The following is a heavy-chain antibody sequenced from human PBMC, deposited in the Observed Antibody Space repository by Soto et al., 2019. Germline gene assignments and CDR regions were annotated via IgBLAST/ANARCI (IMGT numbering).Heavy chain of an antibody. CDR3: ARRYGSCFDY. CDR1: GGSISSYY. J-gene: IGHJ4*02. D-gene: IGHD5-18*01. CDR2: IYYIFST. Sequence: PSETLSLTCTVSGGSISSYYWIWIWQPPVNGLEFIGYIYYIFSTNYNPSLKSRFTISLYTSKNHFSLKLSSFTAADTAVYYCARRYGSCFDYWGQGTLVTVSS. V-gene: IGHV4-59*08.